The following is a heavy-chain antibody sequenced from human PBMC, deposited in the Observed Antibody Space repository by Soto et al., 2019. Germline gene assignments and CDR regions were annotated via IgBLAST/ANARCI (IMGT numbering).Heavy chain of an antibody. D-gene: IGHD3-22*01. V-gene: IGHV4-59*08. J-gene: IGHJ4*02. CDR3: ARYYYDSSSPTGYFDY. Sequence: DNLSLPCIVSHLSMRSFYLSWIRPPPGKGLEWIGYIYYSGITNYKHTLKSRVTISVDTSKNQFSLKLSCVTAADTAVYYCARYYYDSSSPTGYFDYWGQGTLVTVSS. CDR1: HLSMRSFY. CDR2: IYYSGIT.